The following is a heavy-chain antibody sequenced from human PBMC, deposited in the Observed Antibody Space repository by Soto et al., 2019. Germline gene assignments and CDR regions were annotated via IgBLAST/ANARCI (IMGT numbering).Heavy chain of an antibody. D-gene: IGHD6-13*01. CDR3: ARVLRSYSSSWYNWFDP. Sequence: GASVKVSCKASGYTFTSCGISWVRQAPGQGLEWMGWISAYNGNTNYAQKLRGRVTMTTDTSTSTAYMELRSLRSDDTAVYYCARVLRSYSSSWYNWFDPWGQGTLVTVSS. J-gene: IGHJ5*02. CDR2: ISAYNGNT. CDR1: GYTFTSCG. V-gene: IGHV1-18*04.